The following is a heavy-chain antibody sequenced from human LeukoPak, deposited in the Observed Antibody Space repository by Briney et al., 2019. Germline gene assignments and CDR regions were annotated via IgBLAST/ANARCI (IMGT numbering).Heavy chain of an antibody. CDR1: GFTFSSAW. J-gene: IGHJ4*02. Sequence: PGGSLRLSCAASGFTFSSAWMNWVRQAPGKGLEWVGRVYSKPDGGTIQYAAPVRGRFTISRDDSKNILNLQMTSLQTEDTAVYYCAKDLSPGHYWGQGTLVTVYS. CDR2: VYSKPDGGTI. V-gene: IGHV3-15*07. D-gene: IGHD2/OR15-2a*01. CDR3: AKDLSPGHY.